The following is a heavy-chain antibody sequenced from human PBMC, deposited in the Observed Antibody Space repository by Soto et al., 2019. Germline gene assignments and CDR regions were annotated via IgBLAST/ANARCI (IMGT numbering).Heavy chain of an antibody. CDR1: GGSISSYY. V-gene: IGHV4-59*01. CDR2: IYYSGST. D-gene: IGHD2-15*01. J-gene: IGHJ5*02. CDR3: ARVVVVADTRGGYHP. Sequence: PSETLSLTCTVSGGSISSYYWSWIRQPPGKGLEWIGYIYYSGSTNYNPSLKSRVTISVDTSKNQFSLKLSSVSAADTAVYYCARVVVVADTRGGYHPWGQGTLVTVS.